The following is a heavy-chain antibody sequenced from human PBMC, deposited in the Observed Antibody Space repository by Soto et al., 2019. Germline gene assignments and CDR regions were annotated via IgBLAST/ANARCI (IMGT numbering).Heavy chain of an antibody. V-gene: IGHV4-59*02. Sequence: QVQLRESRPGLVKPSETLSLTCIVSGGSVNSYYWSWIRQPPGKGLEWIGYIYYSGNTNYKPSLKSRVTISVATSKNQFSLKLTSVTAADTAVYYCARVGGGPPHWFDPWGQGTLVTVSS. CDR1: GGSVNSYY. D-gene: IGHD3-10*01. J-gene: IGHJ5*02. CDR3: ARVGGGPPHWFDP. CDR2: IYYSGNT.